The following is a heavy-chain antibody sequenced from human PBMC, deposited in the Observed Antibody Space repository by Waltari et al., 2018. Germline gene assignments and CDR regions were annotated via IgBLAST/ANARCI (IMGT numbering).Heavy chain of an antibody. V-gene: IGHV4-59*01. Sequence: QVQLQESGPGLVKPSETLSLTCTVSGGSISSYYWSWIRQPPGKGLEWIGYIHYSGSTNYNPSLKSRVTISVDTSKNQFSLKLSSVTAADTAVYYCARVGANDYYGSGSHLYNWFDPWGQGTLVTVSS. J-gene: IGHJ5*02. CDR3: ARVGANDYYGSGSHLYNWFDP. CDR1: GGSISSYY. CDR2: IHYSGST. D-gene: IGHD3-10*01.